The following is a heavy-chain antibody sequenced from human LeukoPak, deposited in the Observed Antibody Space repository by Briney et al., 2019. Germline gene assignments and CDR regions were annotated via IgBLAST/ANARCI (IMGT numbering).Heavy chain of an antibody. J-gene: IGHJ4*02. CDR3: AKDLSSGTGRGFDY. D-gene: IGHD3/OR15-3a*01. V-gene: IGHV3-23*01. CDR1: GFPFSAYA. CDR2: IRGSGETT. Sequence: GGSLRLSCVASGFPFSAYAMSWVRQAPGKGLEWVSGIRGSGETTYYAEYVKGRFTIKRDNSKNTLYLQMNSLRAEDTALYYCAKDLSSGTGRGFDYWGQGTLVTVSS.